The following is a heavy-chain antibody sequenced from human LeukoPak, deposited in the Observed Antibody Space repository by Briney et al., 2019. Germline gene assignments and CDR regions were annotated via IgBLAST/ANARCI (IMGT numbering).Heavy chain of an antibody. CDR3: ARDRFKQLGS. J-gene: IGHJ5*02. Sequence: PSQTLSLTCTVSGGSISSGGYYWSWIRQPPGKGLEWIGYIYHSGSTYYNPSLKSRVTISVDRPKNQFSLKLSSVTAADTAVYYCARDRFKQLGSWGQGTLVTVSS. D-gene: IGHD6-13*01. CDR2: IYHSGST. CDR1: GGSISSGGYY. V-gene: IGHV4-30-2*01.